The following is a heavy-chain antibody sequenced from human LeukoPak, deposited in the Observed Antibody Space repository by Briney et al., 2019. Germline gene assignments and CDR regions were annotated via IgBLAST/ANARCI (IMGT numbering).Heavy chain of an antibody. CDR3: ARVGPPLGSALDI. V-gene: IGHV3-64*01. CDR2: ITGDGGFK. Sequence: PGGSLRLSCVTFGFTFSAYAMYWVRQAPGKGLEYVSGITGDGGFKNYANSVKDRFTVSRDNSDNTLYLQMGSLRIEDTAVYYCARVGPPLGSALDIRGRGTMVTVSS. D-gene: IGHD3-16*01. J-gene: IGHJ3*02. CDR1: GFTFSAYA.